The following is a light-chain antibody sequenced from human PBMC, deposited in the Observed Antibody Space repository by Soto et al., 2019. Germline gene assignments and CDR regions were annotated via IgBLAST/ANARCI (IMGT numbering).Light chain of an antibody. V-gene: IGKV3D-20*02. J-gene: IGKJ4*01. Sequence: EIVLSQSPGTLSLSTGERATLSCRATESVVTSYLAWYQLKPGQAPRLLIYGTSSRATGIPDRFSGSGSGTDFTLTISSLDPEDFAVYYCQQRSKWPLTFGGGTKVDIK. CDR1: ESVVTSY. CDR3: QQRSKWPLT. CDR2: GTS.